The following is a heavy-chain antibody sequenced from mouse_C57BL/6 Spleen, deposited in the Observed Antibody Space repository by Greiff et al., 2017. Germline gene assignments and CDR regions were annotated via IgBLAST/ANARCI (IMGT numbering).Heavy chain of an antibody. V-gene: IGHV1-69*01. CDR1: GYTFTSYW. D-gene: IGHD1-1*01. CDR3: ARSWDYGTLDY. CDR2: IDPSDSYT. J-gene: IGHJ2*01. Sequence: QVQLQQPGAELVMPGASVKLSCKASGYTFTSYWMHWVKQRPGQGLEWIGEIDPSDSYTNYNQKFKGKSTLTVAKSSSTAYMQLSSLTSEDSAVYNCARSWDYGTLDYWGQGTTLTVSS.